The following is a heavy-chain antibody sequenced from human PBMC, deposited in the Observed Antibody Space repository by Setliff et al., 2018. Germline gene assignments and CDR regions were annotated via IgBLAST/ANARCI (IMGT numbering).Heavy chain of an antibody. V-gene: IGHV4-34*01. CDR3: ARDAFPYHYEGAFDI. CDR1: GGSFSGYY. J-gene: IGHJ3*02. D-gene: IGHD3-22*01. CDR2: INHSGST. Sequence: SETLSLTCAVYGGSFSGYYWSWIRQPPGKGLEWIGEINHSGSTNYNPSLKSRVTISVDTSKNQFSLKLSSVTAADTAVYYCARDAFPYHYEGAFDIWGQGTMVTVSS.